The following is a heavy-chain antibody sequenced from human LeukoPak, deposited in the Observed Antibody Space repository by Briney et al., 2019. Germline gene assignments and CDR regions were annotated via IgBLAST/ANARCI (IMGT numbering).Heavy chain of an antibody. Sequence: PGGSLRLSCAASGFTFSSYSMNWVRQAPGKGLEWVSSISSSSSYIYHADSVKGRFTISRDNAKNSLYLQMNSLRAEDTAVYYCARVESGYWGQGTLVTVSS. CDR1: GFTFSSYS. J-gene: IGHJ4*02. D-gene: IGHD3-3*01. V-gene: IGHV3-21*01. CDR2: ISSSSSYI. CDR3: ARVESGY.